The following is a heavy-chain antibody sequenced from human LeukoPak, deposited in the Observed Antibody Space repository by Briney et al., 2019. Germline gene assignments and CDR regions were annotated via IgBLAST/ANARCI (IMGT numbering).Heavy chain of an antibody. Sequence: SVKVPCKASGGTFGSYAISWVRQAPGQGLEWMGGIIPIFGTANYAQKFQGRVTITTDEYTSTAYMELSSLRSEDTAVYYCARDPLEAAMAPYYYYYMDVWGKGTTVTVS. CDR3: ARDPLEAAMAPYYYYYMDV. CDR2: IIPIFGTA. D-gene: IGHD5-18*01. CDR1: GGTFGSYA. J-gene: IGHJ6*03. V-gene: IGHV1-69*05.